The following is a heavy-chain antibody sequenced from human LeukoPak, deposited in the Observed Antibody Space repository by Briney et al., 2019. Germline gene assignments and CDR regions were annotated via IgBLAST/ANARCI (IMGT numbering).Heavy chain of an antibody. V-gene: IGHV3-23*01. CDR2: ISGSGDST. CDR1: GFTFSSYA. CDR3: AKDGITIFGVFIIGTVDY. D-gene: IGHD3-3*01. Sequence: PGGSLRLSCAASGFTFSSYAMNWVRQAPGKGLEWVSAISGSGDSTYYADSVKGRFTISRDNSKNTLFLQMNSLRAEDTAVYYCAKDGITIFGVFIIGTVDYGGQGPLVTVSS. J-gene: IGHJ4*02.